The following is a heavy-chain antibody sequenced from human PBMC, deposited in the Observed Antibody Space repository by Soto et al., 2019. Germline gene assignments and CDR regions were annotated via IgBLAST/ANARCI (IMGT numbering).Heavy chain of an antibody. D-gene: IGHD1-26*01. CDR3: ARDMSGGTYNHYYGLDV. CDR2: ISGSGSPT. Sequence: PGGSLRLSCAASGFTFSRYAMTWVRQAPGRGLEWVSAISGSGSPTYYADSVKGRFTISRDNSKNTLYLQMNSLRADDTAVYYCARDMSGGTYNHYYGLDVWGQGTTVTVSS. J-gene: IGHJ6*02. V-gene: IGHV3-23*01. CDR1: GFTFSRYA.